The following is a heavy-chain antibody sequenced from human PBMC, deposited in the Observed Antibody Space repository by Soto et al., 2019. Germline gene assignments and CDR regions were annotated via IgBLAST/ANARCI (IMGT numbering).Heavy chain of an antibody. CDR3: AREQYYYDSSGYSY. J-gene: IGHJ4*02. CDR1: GGSFSGYY. D-gene: IGHD3-22*01. CDR2: INHSGST. V-gene: IGHV4-34*01. Sequence: PSETLSLTCAVYGGSFSGYYWTWIRQPPGTGLEWIGEINHSGSTNYNPSLKSRVTISVDTSKNQFSLKLTSVTAEDTAVYYCAREQYYYDSSGYSYWGQGTLVTVSS.